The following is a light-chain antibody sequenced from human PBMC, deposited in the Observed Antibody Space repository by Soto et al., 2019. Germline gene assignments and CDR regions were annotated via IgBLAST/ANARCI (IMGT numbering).Light chain of an antibody. CDR2: GAS. CDR3: QQYGSSLLFT. CDR1: QSVSSSY. V-gene: IGKV3-20*01. Sequence: EIVLTQSPGTLSLSPGERATLSCRASQSVSSSYLAWYQQKPGQAPRLLFYGASSRATGIPDRFSGSGSGTDFTLTISGLEPEDFAVYYCQQYGSSLLFTFGPGTKVDIK. J-gene: IGKJ3*01.